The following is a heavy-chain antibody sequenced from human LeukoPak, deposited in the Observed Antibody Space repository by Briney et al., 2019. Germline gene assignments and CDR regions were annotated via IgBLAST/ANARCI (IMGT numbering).Heavy chain of an antibody. CDR2: ISGSGDST. V-gene: IGHV3-23*01. D-gene: IGHD6-13*01. Sequence: GGSLRLSSAAPGFTFSNYAMSWVRQAPGKGLEWVSAISGSGDSTYYADSVKGRFTISRDNSKNTLFLEMNSLRAEDTAVYYCAKEERAAAGRDFEYWRQGTLVTVSS. J-gene: IGHJ4*01. CDR3: AKEERAAAGRDFEY. CDR1: GFTFSNYA.